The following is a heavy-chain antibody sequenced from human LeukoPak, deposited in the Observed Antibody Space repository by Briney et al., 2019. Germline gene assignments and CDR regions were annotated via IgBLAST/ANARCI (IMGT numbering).Heavy chain of an antibody. D-gene: IGHD6-19*01. Sequence: GGSLRLSCAASGFTFSSYSMNWVRQAPGKGLEWVSYISSSSSTIYYADSVKGRFTISRDNAKNSLYLQMNSLRAEDTAVYYCARSGIAVAGSRFWYFDLWGRGTVVTVSS. CDR2: ISSSSSTI. V-gene: IGHV3-48*04. CDR1: GFTFSSYS. CDR3: ARSGIAVAGSRFWYFDL. J-gene: IGHJ2*01.